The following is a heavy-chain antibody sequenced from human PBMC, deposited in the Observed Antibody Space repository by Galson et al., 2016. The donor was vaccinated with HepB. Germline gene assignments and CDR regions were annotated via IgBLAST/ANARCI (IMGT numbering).Heavy chain of an antibody. Sequence: SLRLSCAASGFTFSSFEMNWVRQAPGKGLEWVSYIRGSGTVMCYADSVKGRFTISRDNAKNSLYLQMNSLRAEDTGVYYCARDYDSGDFWDYWGQGTLVTVSS. CDR2: IRGSGTVM. V-gene: IGHV3-48*03. D-gene: IGHD3/OR15-3a*01. CDR3: ARDYDSGDFWDY. J-gene: IGHJ4*02. CDR1: GFTFSSFE.